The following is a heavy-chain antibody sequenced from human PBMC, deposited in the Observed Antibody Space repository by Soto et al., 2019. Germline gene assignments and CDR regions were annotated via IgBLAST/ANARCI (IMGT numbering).Heavy chain of an antibody. CDR3: GKLREYRGY. J-gene: IGHJ4*02. Sequence: PSETLSLTCAVYGGSFSGYYCSWIRQPPGKGLEWIGEINHSGSTNYNPSLKSRVTISVDTSKNQFSLKLSSVTAADTAVYYCGKLREYRGYWGQGTLVTVSS. CDR2: INHSGST. V-gene: IGHV4-34*01. D-gene: IGHD3-16*01. CDR1: GGSFSGYY.